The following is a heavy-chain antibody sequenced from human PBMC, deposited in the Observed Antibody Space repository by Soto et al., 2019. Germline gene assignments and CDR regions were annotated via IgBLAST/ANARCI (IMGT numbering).Heavy chain of an antibody. CDR2: IFYSGTT. V-gene: IGHV4-30-4*01. Sequence: SETLSLTCSVSGLTISSADYYWSWIRQTPGKGLEWIGHIFYSGTTYYNPSLKSRLTISVDTSKNHFSLRLTSVTAADTAVYYCARDLWVEPELYYYGMDVWGQGTTVTVSS. D-gene: IGHD1-1*01. CDR3: ARDLWVEPELYYYGMDV. CDR1: GLTISSADYY. J-gene: IGHJ6*02.